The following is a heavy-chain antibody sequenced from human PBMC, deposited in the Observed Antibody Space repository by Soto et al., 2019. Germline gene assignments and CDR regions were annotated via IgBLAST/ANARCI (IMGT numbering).Heavy chain of an antibody. V-gene: IGHV3-30-3*01. J-gene: IGHJ4*02. D-gene: IGHD5-18*01. CDR2: ISYDGSNK. CDR1: GFTFSSYA. Sequence: GGSLRLSCAASGFTFSSYAMHWVRQAPGKGLEWVAVISYDGSNKYYADSVKGRFTISRDNSKNTLYLQMNSLRAEDTAVYYCARARLQLTRTPGSKVDYWGQGTLVTVSS. CDR3: ARARLQLTRTPGSKVDY.